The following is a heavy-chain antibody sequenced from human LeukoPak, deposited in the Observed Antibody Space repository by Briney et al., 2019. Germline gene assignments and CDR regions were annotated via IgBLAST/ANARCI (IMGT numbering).Heavy chain of an antibody. CDR3: ARRGLGRPDY. CDR2: INHGGST. D-gene: IGHD3-10*01. CDR1: GGSFSGYY. Sequence: PSETLSLTXAVYGGSFSGYYWSWIRQPPGKGLEWIGEINHGGSTNENPSLESLVTISVVTSKNQFSLKLSSVTAADTAVYYCARRGLGRPDYWGQGTLVTVSS. V-gene: IGHV4-34*01. J-gene: IGHJ4*02.